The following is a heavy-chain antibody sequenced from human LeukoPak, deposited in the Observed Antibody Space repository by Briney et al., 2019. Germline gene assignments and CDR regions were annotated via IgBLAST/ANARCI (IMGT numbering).Heavy chain of an antibody. J-gene: IGHJ6*02. CDR3: AKDMEVFYYYGMDV. CDR2: ISGSGGST. D-gene: IGHD1-1*01. Sequence: GGSLRLSCAASGFTFSSYAMSWVRQAPGKGLEWVSVISGSGGSTYYADSVKGRFTISRDNSKNTLYLQMNSLRAEDTAVYYCAKDMEVFYYYGMDVWGQGTTVTVSS. V-gene: IGHV3-23*01. CDR1: GFTFSSYA.